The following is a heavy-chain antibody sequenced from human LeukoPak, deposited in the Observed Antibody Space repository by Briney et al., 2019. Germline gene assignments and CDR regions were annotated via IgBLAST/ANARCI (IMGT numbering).Heavy chain of an antibody. D-gene: IGHD6-19*01. CDR1: GFTFSDYY. J-gene: IGHJ4*02. V-gene: IGHV3-53*01. CDR3: ARDLPVDY. CDR2: IYSGGST. Sequence: GGSLRLSCAASGFTFSDYYMSWVRQAPGKGLEWVSVIYSGGSTYYADSVKGRFTISRDNSKNTLYPQMNSLRAEDTAVYYCARDLPVDYWGQGTLVTVSS.